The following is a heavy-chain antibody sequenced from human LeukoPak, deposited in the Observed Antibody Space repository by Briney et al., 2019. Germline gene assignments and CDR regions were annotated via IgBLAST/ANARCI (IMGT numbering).Heavy chain of an antibody. CDR3: AKAYAFVGANYFDY. V-gene: IGHV3-23*01. D-gene: IGHD1-26*01. CDR1: GFTFSSYA. Sequence: PGGSLRLSCAASGFTFSSYAMSWVRQAPGKGLEWVSAIGDTTYYVDSVKGRFTISRDNSKNTLYLQMNNLRGEDAAIYYCAKAYAFVGANYFDYWGQGILVTVSS. CDR2: IGDTT. J-gene: IGHJ4*02.